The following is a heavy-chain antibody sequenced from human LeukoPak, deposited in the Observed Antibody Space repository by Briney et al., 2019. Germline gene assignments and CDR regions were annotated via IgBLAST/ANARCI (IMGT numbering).Heavy chain of an antibody. CDR1: GFSVSSGYY. V-gene: IGHV4-38-2*02. Sequence: SETLSLTCTVSGFSVSSGYYWGWIRQPPGKGLEWIGTIHHSGTTHYNPSLQGRVTISLDTSDNHFSLNLNSVTAADTAVYYCATKMWIRGRFYYDFWSDPTPSSSWGQGTLVTVSS. D-gene: IGHD3-3*01. CDR2: IHHSGTT. J-gene: IGHJ4*02. CDR3: ATKMWIRGRFYYDFWSDPTPSSS.